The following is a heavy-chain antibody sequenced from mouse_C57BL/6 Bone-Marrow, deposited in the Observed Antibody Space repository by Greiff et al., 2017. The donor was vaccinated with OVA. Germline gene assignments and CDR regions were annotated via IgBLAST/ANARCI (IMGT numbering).Heavy chain of an antibody. CDR1: GYAFSSSW. CDR3: VPLLLRWYFDV. CDR2: IYPGDGDT. D-gene: IGHD1-1*01. V-gene: IGHV1-82*01. J-gene: IGHJ1*03. Sequence: VKLQQSGPELVKPGASVKISCKASGYAFSSSWMNWVKQRPGKGLEWIGRIYPGDGDTDYNGKFKGKATLTADKSSSTAYMQLSSLTSEDSAVYFCVPLLLRWYFDVWGTGTTVTVSS.